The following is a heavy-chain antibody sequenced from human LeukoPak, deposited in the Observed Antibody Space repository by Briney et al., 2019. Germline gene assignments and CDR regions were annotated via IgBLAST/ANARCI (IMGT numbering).Heavy chain of an antibody. CDR3: AGSRLRGGLDV. Sequence: PSETLSLTCTVSGGSISSYYWSWIRQPPGKGLEWIGYIYYSGSTNYNPSLKSRVTISVDTSKNQFSLKLSSVTAADTAVYYCAGSRLRGGLDVWGQGTTVTVSS. J-gene: IGHJ6*02. CDR1: GGSISSYY. V-gene: IGHV4-59*08. D-gene: IGHD5-12*01. CDR2: IYYSGST.